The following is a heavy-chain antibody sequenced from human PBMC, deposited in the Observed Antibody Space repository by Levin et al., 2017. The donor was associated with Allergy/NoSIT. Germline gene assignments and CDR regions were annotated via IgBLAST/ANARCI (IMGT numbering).Heavy chain of an antibody. V-gene: IGHV3-69-1*01. CDR1: GFTFSSYM. CDR2: ITLTSDI. J-gene: IGHJ5*01. CDR3: ARDNWFDS. Sequence: GESLKISCAASGFTFSSYMMNWVRQAPGKGLEWVSSITLTSDIYYAAFIKGRFTIFRDNTKNSVFLQLNSLGAEDTAVYYCARDNWFDSWGQGTVVTVSS.